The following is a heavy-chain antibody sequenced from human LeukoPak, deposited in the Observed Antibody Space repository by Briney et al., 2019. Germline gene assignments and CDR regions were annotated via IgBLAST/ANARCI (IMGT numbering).Heavy chain of an antibody. V-gene: IGHV4-38-2*01. D-gene: IGHD4-17*01. J-gene: IGHJ4*02. CDR1: GYSINSAFY. Sequence: SETLSLTCAASGYSINSAFYWGWIRQPPGKGLEWIGSLHHSGTTNYNPSPKSRVTISVDTSKNHFSLKLSSVTAADTAVYFCARLSLTPGVDYWGQGTLVTVSS. CDR2: LHHSGTT. CDR3: ARLSLTPGVDY.